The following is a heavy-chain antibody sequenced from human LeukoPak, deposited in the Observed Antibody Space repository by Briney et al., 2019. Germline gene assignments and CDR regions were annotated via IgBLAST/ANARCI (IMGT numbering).Heavy chain of an antibody. J-gene: IGHJ4*02. V-gene: IGHV3-23*01. CDR3: AKGSLGSWYYFDY. Sequence: GGSLRLSCAASGFTFGSSAMSWVRQAPGKGPEWVSTFSRSGPDTYYADSVKGRFTIFRDNSENTLYLQMNSLRAEDTAVYYCAKGSLGSWYYFDYWGQGTLVTVSS. CDR1: GFTFGSSA. D-gene: IGHD6-13*01. CDR2: FSRSGPDT.